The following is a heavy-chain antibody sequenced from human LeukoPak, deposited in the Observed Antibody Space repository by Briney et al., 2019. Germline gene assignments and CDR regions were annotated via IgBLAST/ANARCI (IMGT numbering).Heavy chain of an antibody. J-gene: IGHJ6*03. V-gene: IGHV5-51*01. CDR2: IYPDDSDT. Sequence: GGSLKISCKASGYTFTNYWIGWVRQRPGKGLEWMGIIYPDDSDTTYSPSFQGQVTISVDESISTAYLQWSSLKASDTAIYYCARHEVGGDSSSGFEYYYYMDVWGKGTAVTVSS. CDR3: ARHEVGGDSSSGFEYYYYMDV. CDR1: GYTFTNYW. D-gene: IGHD3-3*01.